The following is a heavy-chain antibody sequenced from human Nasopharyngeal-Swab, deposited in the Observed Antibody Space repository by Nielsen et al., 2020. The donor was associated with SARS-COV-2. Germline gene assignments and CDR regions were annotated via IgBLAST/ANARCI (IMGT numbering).Heavy chain of an antibody. V-gene: IGHV1-18*01. J-gene: IGHJ3*02. Sequence: ASVKVSCKASGYTFTSYGISWVRQAPGQGLEWMGWISTYNGNTNYAQKFQGRVTITADKPTSTAYMDLTSLRSDDTAVYYCARDSGRRNDYGNSRHAFDIWGQGTLVTVSS. CDR3: ARDSGRRNDYGNSRHAFDI. D-gene: IGHD4-17*01. CDR1: GYTFTSYG. CDR2: ISTYNGNT.